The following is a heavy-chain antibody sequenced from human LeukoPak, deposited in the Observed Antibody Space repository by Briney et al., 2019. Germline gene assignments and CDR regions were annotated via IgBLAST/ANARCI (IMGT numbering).Heavy chain of an antibody. D-gene: IGHD4-17*01. J-gene: IGHJ4*02. CDR2: ISISSSII. Sequence: GGSLRLSCAAAGFTFSSYSMNWVRQAPGKGLEWVSYISISSSIIYYADSVKGRFTISRDNAKNSLYLQMNSLRAEDTAVYYCARVNYGDYLPSFDYWGQGTLVTVSS. CDR1: GFTFSSYS. CDR3: ARVNYGDYLPSFDY. V-gene: IGHV3-48*01.